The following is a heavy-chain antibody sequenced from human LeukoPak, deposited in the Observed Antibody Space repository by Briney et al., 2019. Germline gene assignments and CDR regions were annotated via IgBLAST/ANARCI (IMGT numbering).Heavy chain of an antibody. CDR2: IYYSGST. V-gene: IGHV4-39*07. CDR1: GGSISSSSYY. CDR3: AREGAAYYDSSGYYCY. D-gene: IGHD3-22*01. J-gene: IGHJ4*02. Sequence: SSETLSLTCTVSGGSISSSSYYWGWIRQPPGKGLEWIGGIYYSGSTYYNPSLKSRVTISVDTSKNQFSLKLSSVTAADTAVYYCAREGAAYYDSSGYYCYWGQGTLVTVSS.